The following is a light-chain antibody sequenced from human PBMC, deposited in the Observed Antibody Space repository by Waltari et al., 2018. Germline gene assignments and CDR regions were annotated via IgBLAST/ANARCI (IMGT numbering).Light chain of an antibody. CDR1: TGAVTSGHY. V-gene: IGLV7-46*01. J-gene: IGLJ3*02. Sequence: QAVVTQEPSLTVSPGGTVTLTCGSSTGAVTSGHYPYWFQQKPGQAPRTRIYDTNNKHAWTPARFSGSVLGGIGALTLSGAQPEDEADYYCMLFYGGVRLFGRGTKLTVL. CDR2: DTN. CDR3: MLFYGGVRL.